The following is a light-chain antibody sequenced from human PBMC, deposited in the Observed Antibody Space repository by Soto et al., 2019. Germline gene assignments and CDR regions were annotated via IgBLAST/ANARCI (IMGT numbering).Light chain of an antibody. V-gene: IGKV3-20*01. Sequence: EIVLTQSPGTLSLSPGERATLSCRASQSVSSSYLAWYQQKPGQAPRLLIYGASSSATGIPARFSGSGSGTDFTLTISRLEPEDFAVYYCQQYGSSPTWTFGQGTKVEIK. J-gene: IGKJ1*01. CDR3: QQYGSSPTWT. CDR1: QSVSSSY. CDR2: GAS.